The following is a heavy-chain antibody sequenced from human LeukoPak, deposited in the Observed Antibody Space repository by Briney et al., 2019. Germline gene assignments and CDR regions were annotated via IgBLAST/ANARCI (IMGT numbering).Heavy chain of an antibody. CDR3: ARDLGGLADY. V-gene: IGHV4-59*01. J-gene: IGHJ4*02. D-gene: IGHD3-16*01. CDR2: IYYSGST. Sequence: SETLSLTCTVSGGSISSYYWSWIRQPPGKGLEWIGYIYYSGSTNYNPSLKSRVTISVDTSKNQFPLKLSSVTAADTAVYYCARDLGGLADYWGQGTLVTVSS. CDR1: GGSISSYY.